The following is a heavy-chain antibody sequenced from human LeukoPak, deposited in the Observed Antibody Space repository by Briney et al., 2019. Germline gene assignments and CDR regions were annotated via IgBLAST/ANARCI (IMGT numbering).Heavy chain of an antibody. CDR1: GGSISSGGYY. D-gene: IGHD2-2*01. J-gene: IGHJ5*02. CDR3: ARTNLGYCSSTSCYSIDP. V-gene: IGHV4-31*03. CDR2: IYYSGST. Sequence: SETLSLTCTVSGGSISSGGYYWSWIRQHPGKRLEWIGYIYYSGSTYYNPSLKSRVTISVDTSKNQFSLKLSSVTAADTAVYYCARTNLGYCSSTSCYSIDPWGQGTLVTVSS.